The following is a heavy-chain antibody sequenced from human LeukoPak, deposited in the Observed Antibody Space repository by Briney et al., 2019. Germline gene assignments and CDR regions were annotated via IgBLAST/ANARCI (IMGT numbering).Heavy chain of an antibody. D-gene: IGHD3-10*01. CDR3: TTATMIRGVSDY. Sequence: GGSLRFSRADSGFTFSDAWMSWVRQAPGRGLEWVGRIKSKTDGAATDYAAPVKGRFTISRDDSKNTLFLQMNSLRTEDTAVYYCTTATMIRGVSDYWGQGTLVTVSS. J-gene: IGHJ4*02. V-gene: IGHV3-15*01. CDR2: IKSKTDGAAT. CDR1: GFTFSDAW.